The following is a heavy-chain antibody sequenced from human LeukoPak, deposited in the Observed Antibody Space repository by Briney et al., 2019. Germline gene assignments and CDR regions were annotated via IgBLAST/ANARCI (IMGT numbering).Heavy chain of an antibody. CDR3: AREVGSSSTSCSDY. CDR1: GFTFSSYS. CDR2: ITSSSSTI. V-gene: IGHV3-48*01. Sequence: AGSLRLSCAASGFTFSSYSMNWVRQAPGKGLEWVSYITSSSSTIFYADSVKGRFTISRDNAKNSLYLQMNSLRAEDTAVYYFAREVGSSSTSCSDYWGQGTLVTVSS. J-gene: IGHJ4*02. D-gene: IGHD2-2*01.